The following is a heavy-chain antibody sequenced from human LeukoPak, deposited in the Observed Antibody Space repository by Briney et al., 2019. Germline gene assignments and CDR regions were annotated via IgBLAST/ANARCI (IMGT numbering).Heavy chain of an antibody. V-gene: IGHV4-38-2*02. Sequence: SETLSLTCTVSGYSISSGYYWGWIRQPPGKGLEWIGSIYHSGSTYYNPSLKSRVTISVDTSKNQFSLKLSSVTAADTAVYYCARDQPYMDVWGKGTRSPSP. CDR2: IYHSGST. J-gene: IGHJ6*03. CDR3: ARDQPYMDV. CDR1: GYSISSGYY.